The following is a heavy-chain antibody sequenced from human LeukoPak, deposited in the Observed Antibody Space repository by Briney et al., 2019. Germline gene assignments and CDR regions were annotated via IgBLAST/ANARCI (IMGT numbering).Heavy chain of an antibody. J-gene: IGHJ4*02. CDR2: IYSSGST. D-gene: IGHD3-22*01. V-gene: IGHV4-4*07. CDR3: AREAYYYDSSGYRKFDY. Sequence: SETLSLTCTVSGGSISSYYWSWIRQPAGKGLEWIGRIYSSGSTNYNPSLKGRVTMSVDTSKNQFSLKLSSVTAADTAVYYCAREAYYYDSSGYRKFDYWGQGTLVTVSS. CDR1: GGSISSYY.